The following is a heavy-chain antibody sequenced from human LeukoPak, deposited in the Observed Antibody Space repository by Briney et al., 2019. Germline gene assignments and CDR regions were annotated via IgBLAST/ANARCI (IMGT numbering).Heavy chain of an antibody. CDR1: GYTLTELS. V-gene: IGHV1-24*01. J-gene: IGHJ4*02. Sequence: ASVKVSCKVSGYTLTELSMHWVRQAPGKGLEWMGGFDPEDGETIYAQKFQGRVTMTEDTSTDTAYMELSSLRSEDTAVYYCATYSGYYHRFDYWGQGTLVTVSS. CDR3: ATYSGYYHRFDY. D-gene: IGHD3-22*01. CDR2: FDPEDGET.